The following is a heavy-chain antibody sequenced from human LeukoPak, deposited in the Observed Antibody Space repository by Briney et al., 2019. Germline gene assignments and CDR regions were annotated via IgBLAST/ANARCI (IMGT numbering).Heavy chain of an antibody. D-gene: IGHD3-22*01. CDR3: ARAPNYYDSSGYGSFDY. Sequence: SETLSLTCAVSGDSISSHYWTWIRQPPGKGLEWIGYIYYNGSTNYNPSLKSRVTISVDLSKHQFSLRLSSVTAADTAVYYCARAPNYYDSSGYGSFDYWGQGTLVTVSS. CDR1: GDSISSHY. V-gene: IGHV4-59*11. CDR2: IYYNGST. J-gene: IGHJ4*02.